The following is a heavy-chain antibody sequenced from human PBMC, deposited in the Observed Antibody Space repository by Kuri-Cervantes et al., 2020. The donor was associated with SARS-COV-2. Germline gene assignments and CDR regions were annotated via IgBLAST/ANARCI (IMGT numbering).Heavy chain of an antibody. CDR1: GGSVSSDTYY. CDR3: ATQGTIYYYDTL. D-gene: IGHD3-22*01. J-gene: IGHJ4*02. Sequence: ETLSLTCTVSGGSVSSDTYYWSWVRQAPGKGLEWVANIKQDGSEKYYVDSVKGRFTISRDNAKNSLYLQMNSLRAEDTAVYYCATQGTIYYYDTLWGQGTLVTVSS. V-gene: IGHV3-7*05. CDR2: IKQDGSEK.